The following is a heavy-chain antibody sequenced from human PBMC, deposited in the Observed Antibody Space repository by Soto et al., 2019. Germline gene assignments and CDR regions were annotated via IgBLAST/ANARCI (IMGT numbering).Heavy chain of an antibody. CDR3: ARRSGYSYGTYN. V-gene: IGHV4-59*08. CDR2: IYYSGST. D-gene: IGHD5-18*01. Sequence: LSLTCTVSGGSISSYYWSWIRQPPGKGLEWIGYIYYSGSTNYNPSLKSRVTISVDTSKNQFSLKLSSVTAADTAVYYCARRSGYSYGTYNWGQGTLVTVSS. J-gene: IGHJ4*02. CDR1: GGSISSYY.